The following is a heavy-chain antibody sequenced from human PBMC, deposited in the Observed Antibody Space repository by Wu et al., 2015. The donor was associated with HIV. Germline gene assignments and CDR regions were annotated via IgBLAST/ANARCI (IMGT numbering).Heavy chain of an antibody. J-gene: IGHJ2*01. Sequence: VQLVQSGTEVKKPGSSVKVSCKASGYTFRNYDINWVRLAPGQGLEWMGWMKPKSGNTGYSEKFHDRVVMTGDISINTAYMELNSLRPDDTAMYYCARADQLGYDYGHWNFDLWATAPWSLSPQ. CDR3: ARADQLGYDYGHWNFDL. V-gene: IGHV1-8*02. CDR2: MKPKSGNT. D-gene: IGHD4/OR15-4a*01. CDR1: GYTFRNYD.